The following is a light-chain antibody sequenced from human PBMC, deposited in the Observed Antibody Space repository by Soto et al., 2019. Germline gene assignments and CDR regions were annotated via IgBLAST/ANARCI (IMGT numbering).Light chain of an antibody. J-gene: IGLJ3*02. CDR1: SSNIRAGYD. V-gene: IGLV1-40*01. CDR2: ANN. Sequence: QAVVTQPPSVSGAPGQRVTISCSGSSSNIRAGYDVHWYQQLPGTAPKLLISANNIRPSGVPDRFSGSKSGTSASLAITGLQAEDEADYYCQSYDSSLSGSGVFGGGTQLTVL. CDR3: QSYDSSLSGSGV.